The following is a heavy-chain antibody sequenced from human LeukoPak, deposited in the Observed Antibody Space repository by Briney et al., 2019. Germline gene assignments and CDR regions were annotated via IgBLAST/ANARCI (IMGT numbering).Heavy chain of an antibody. CDR1: GFTFSSYS. D-gene: IGHD1-26*01. CDR3: AKGLSGSYDY. Sequence: TGGSLRLSCAASGFTFSSYSMTWVRQAPGKGLEWVSTIGVGGVTTNYADSVKGRFTVSRDNSKNTLYLQMNSLRAEDTAVYYCAKGLSGSYDYWGQGTLVTVSS. V-gene: IGHV3-23*01. CDR2: IGVGGVTT. J-gene: IGHJ4*02.